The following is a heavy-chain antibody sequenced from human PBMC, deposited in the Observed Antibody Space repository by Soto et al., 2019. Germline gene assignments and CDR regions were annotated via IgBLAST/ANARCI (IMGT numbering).Heavy chain of an antibody. CDR2: IFSNDEK. J-gene: IGHJ4*02. V-gene: IGHV2-26*01. CDR3: ARIPGRRDYATFDY. CDR1: GFSLSNARMG. D-gene: IGHD4-17*01. Sequence: QVTLKESGPVLVKPTETLPLTCTVSGFSLSNARMGVSWIRQPPGTALEWLAHIFSNDEKSYSTSLKSRLTISKDTSKSQVVLTMTNMDPVDTATYYCARIPGRRDYATFDYWGQGTLVTVSS.